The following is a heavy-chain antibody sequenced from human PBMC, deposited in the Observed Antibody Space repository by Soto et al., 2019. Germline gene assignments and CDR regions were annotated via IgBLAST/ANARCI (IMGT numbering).Heavy chain of an antibody. CDR3: AREGSSGCFDC. Sequence: QVQLQESGPGLVKPSETLSLTCTVSGGSISSYYWSWIRQPPGKGLEWIGYIYYSGSTNYNPSLKSRVTISVDTSKNQFSLKLSSVTAADTAVYYCAREGSSGCFDCWGQGTLVTVSS. J-gene: IGHJ5*01. CDR1: GGSISSYY. V-gene: IGHV4-59*01. D-gene: IGHD6-19*01. CDR2: IYYSGST.